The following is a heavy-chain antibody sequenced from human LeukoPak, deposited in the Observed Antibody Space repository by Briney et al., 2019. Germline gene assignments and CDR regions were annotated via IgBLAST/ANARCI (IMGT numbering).Heavy chain of an antibody. CDR3: ARDWFTRLGELSPDRAFDY. J-gene: IGHJ4*02. CDR1: GFAFNTYT. V-gene: IGHV3-74*01. Sequence: GGSLRLSCAASGFAFNTYTLNWVRQAPGKGLVWVSRINSDGSSTSYADSVKGRFTISRDNAKNSLYLQMSSLRAEDTALYYCARDWFTRLGELSPDRAFDYWGQGTLVAVSS. CDR2: INSDGSST. D-gene: IGHD3-16*02.